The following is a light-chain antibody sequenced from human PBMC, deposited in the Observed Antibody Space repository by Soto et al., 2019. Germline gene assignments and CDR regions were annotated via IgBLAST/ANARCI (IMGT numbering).Light chain of an antibody. J-gene: IGLJ1*01. CDR3: CSYAGSYSYV. CDR2: DVT. Sequence: QSVLTQPPSASGTPGQTVTVSCSISSPNVGTNPVSWYQQHPSKAPKLMIYDVTKRPSGVPDRFSGSKSGNTASLTISGLQAEDEADYYCCSYAGSYSYVFGTGTKVTVL. CDR1: SSPNVGTNP. V-gene: IGLV2-11*01.